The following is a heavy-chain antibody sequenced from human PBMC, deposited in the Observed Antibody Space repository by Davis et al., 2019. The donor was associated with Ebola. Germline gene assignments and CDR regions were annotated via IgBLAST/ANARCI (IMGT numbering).Heavy chain of an antibody. CDR3: ARDFYDSTNYPSRYFDV. Sequence: SVTVSCKASRYTFTSYYINWVRQAPGQGLEWMGGIIPLFGSVTYAQKFQGRLTITAADSTGTAYMELYSLTSEDTAVYFCARDFYDSTNYPSRYFDVWGPGTLVTVSS. V-gene: IGHV1-69*13. CDR2: IIPLFGSV. J-gene: IGHJ2*01. D-gene: IGHD3-22*01. CDR1: RYTFTSYY.